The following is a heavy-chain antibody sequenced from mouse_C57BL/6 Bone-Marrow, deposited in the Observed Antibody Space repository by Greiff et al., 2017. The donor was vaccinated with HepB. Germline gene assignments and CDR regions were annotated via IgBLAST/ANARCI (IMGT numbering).Heavy chain of an antibody. D-gene: IGHD2-1*01. CDR3: TRKGNYWFAY. Sequence: QVHVKQSGAELVRPGASVTLSCKASGYTFTDYEMHWVKQTPVHGLEWIGAIDPETGGTAYNQKFKGKAILTADKSSSTAYMELRSLTSEDSAVYYCTRKGNYWFAYWGQGTLVTVSA. J-gene: IGHJ3*01. CDR2: IDPETGGT. V-gene: IGHV1-15*01. CDR1: GYTFTDYE.